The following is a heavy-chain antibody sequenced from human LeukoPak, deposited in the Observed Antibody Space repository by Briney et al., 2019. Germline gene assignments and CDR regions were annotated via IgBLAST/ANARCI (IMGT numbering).Heavy chain of an antibody. CDR2: IFYSGST. CDR3: ARLTYYYDSSGYKEGDAFDI. V-gene: IGHV4-59*08. CDR1: GGSISSYY. D-gene: IGHD3-22*01. J-gene: IGHJ3*02. Sequence: SETLSLTCTVSGGSISSYYWSWIRQPPGKGLEWIGYIFYSGSTNYNPSLKSRVTISVDTSKSQFSLRLSSVTAADTAVYYCARLTYYYDSSGYKEGDAFDIWGQGTVVTVSS.